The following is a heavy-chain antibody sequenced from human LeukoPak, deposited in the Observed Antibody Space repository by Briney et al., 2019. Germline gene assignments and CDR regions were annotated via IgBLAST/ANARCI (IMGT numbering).Heavy chain of an antibody. Sequence: SETLSLPCTVSGGSISSGGYYWSWIRQPPGKGLEWIGYIYYSGSTYYNPSLKSRVTISVDTSKNQFSLKLSSVTAADTAVYYCARGDIVVVPAAIYFDYWGQGTLVTVSS. D-gene: IGHD2-2*01. J-gene: IGHJ4*02. CDR2: IYYSGST. CDR1: GGSISSGGYY. CDR3: ARGDIVVVPAAIYFDY. V-gene: IGHV4-31*03.